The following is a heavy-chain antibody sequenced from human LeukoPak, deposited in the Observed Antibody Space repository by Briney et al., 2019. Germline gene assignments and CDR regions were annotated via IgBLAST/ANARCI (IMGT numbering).Heavy chain of an antibody. CDR1: GYTLTSYY. J-gene: IGHJ3*02. CDR3: ARDVGGSGSYRAFDI. V-gene: IGHV1-46*01. Sequence: ASVKVSCKASGYTLTSYYMHWVRKAPRQGIECMGIINPRGGSKSYAQKFQGRVTMTRDTSTSTVYMELSSLRSEDTAVYYCARDVGGSGSYRAFDIWGQGTMVTVSS. D-gene: IGHD3-10*01. CDR2: INPRGGSK.